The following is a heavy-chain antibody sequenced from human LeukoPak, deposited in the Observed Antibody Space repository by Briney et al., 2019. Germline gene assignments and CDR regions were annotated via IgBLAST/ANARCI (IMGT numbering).Heavy chain of an antibody. D-gene: IGHD3-16*02. CDR3: AREGGSYRPLDY. V-gene: IGHV4-34*01. J-gene: IGHJ4*02. CDR2: VNLQGGT. Sequence: LRLSCAASGFTFSDHYMDWVRQAPGKGLEWIGEVNLQGGTNYNPSLLRRVAISVDTSANHVSLQMTSVTAADTAVYYCAREGGSYRPLDYSGQGTLVTVSS. CDR1: GFTFSDHY.